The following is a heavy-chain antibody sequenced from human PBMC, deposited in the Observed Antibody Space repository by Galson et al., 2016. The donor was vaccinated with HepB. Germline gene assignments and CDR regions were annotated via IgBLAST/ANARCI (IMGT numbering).Heavy chain of an antibody. D-gene: IGHD1-7*01. CDR3: ASNTYSFDKTGTHYVNCFHS. J-gene: IGHJ4*02. Sequence: SLRLSCAASDSTFSRYAMHWVRQSPDKGLEWVAVITFDGSNKYYADSMKGRFSISRDNSKNTLYLEMNSLRTEDAAVYYCASNTYSFDKTGTHYVNCFHSWGQGTRVTVSS. V-gene: IGHV3-30-3*01. CDR1: DSTFSRYA. CDR2: ITFDGSNK.